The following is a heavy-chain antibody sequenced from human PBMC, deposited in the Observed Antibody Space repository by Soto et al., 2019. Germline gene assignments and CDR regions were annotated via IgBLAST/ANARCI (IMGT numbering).Heavy chain of an antibody. J-gene: IGHJ4*02. Sequence: QVQLQESGPGLVKPSGTLSLTCAVSGGSISSSNWWSWVRQPPGKGLEWIGEIYHSGSTNYNPSLKSRVTISVDKSKNQFALKLSSVTAADTAVYYCARDGGYSSSWYYFDYWGQGTLVTVSS. D-gene: IGHD6-13*01. CDR1: GGSISSSNW. CDR2: IYHSGST. CDR3: ARDGGYSSSWYYFDY. V-gene: IGHV4-4*02.